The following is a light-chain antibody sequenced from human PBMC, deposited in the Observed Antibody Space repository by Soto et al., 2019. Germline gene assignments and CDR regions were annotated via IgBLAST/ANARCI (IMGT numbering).Light chain of an antibody. Sequence: QSALTQPPSTSGTPGQRVTISCSGSSSNIGSNTVNWYRHLPGTAPKLLIYSNNQRPSGVPDRFSGSKSGTSASLAVSGLHSEDEADYYCAAWDDSLNGYVFGTGTKVTVL. V-gene: IGLV1-44*01. CDR3: AAWDDSLNGYV. CDR1: SSNIGSNT. CDR2: SNN. J-gene: IGLJ1*01.